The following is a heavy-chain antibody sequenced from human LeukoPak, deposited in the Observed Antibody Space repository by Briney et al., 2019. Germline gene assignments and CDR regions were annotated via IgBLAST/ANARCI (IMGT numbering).Heavy chain of an antibody. J-gene: IGHJ4*02. CDR3: ARGDYVWGSYRYTADY. V-gene: IGHV3-11*01. Sequence: KPGGSLRLSCAASGFTLSDYYMSWIRQAPGKGLEWVSYISASGSTIYYADSVKGRFTMSRDNAKNSLYLQMNSLRAEDTAVYYCARGDYVWGSYRYTADYWGQGTLATVSS. CDR1: GFTLSDYY. D-gene: IGHD3-16*02. CDR2: ISASGSTI.